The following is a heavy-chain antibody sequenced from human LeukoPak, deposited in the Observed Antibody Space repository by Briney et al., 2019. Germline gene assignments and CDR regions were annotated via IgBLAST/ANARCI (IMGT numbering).Heavy chain of an antibody. CDR1: GFTFSSYG. J-gene: IGHJ6*03. CDR3: AKDSGVVPAAIGYMDV. D-gene: IGHD2-2*01. CDR2: IWYGGSNK. V-gene: IGHV3-30*02. Sequence: GGSLRLSCAASGFTFSSYGMHWVRQAPGKGLEWVAVIWYGGSNKYYADSVKGRFTISRDNSKNTLYLQMNSLRAEDTAVYYCAKDSGVVPAAIGYMDVWGKGTTVTVSS.